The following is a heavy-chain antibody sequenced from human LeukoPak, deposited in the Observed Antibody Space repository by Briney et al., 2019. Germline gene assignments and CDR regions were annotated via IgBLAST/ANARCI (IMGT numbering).Heavy chain of an antibody. J-gene: IGHJ3*02. CDR3: ARDRSGSYSDAFDI. Sequence: GGSLRLSCAVSGFTFNSYWMSWVRQAPGKGLEWVANIKQDGSEKYYVDSVKGRFTISRDNAKNSLYLQMNSLRAEDMAVYYCARDRSGSYSDAFDIWGQGTMVTVSS. D-gene: IGHD1-26*01. V-gene: IGHV3-7*01. CDR2: IKQDGSEK. CDR1: GFTFNSYW.